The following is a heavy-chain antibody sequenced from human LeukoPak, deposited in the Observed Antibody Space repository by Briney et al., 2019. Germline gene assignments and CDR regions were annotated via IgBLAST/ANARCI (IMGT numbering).Heavy chain of an antibody. CDR3: AGGVSY. J-gene: IGHJ4*02. CDR1: GFTFSSYE. CDR2: IKHDGSVK. Sequence: PGGSLRLSCAASGFTFSSYEMNWVRQAPGKGLEWVANIKHDGSVKYYVDSVKGRFTISRDNAMQSLYLQMNSLRAEDTAVYYCAGGVSYWGRGTLVTVSS. V-gene: IGHV3-7*04.